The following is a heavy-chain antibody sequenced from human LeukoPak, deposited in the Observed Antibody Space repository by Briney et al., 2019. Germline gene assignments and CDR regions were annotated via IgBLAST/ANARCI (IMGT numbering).Heavy chain of an antibody. CDR1: GESIRSSNW. CDR2: IYHSGTT. Sequence: PSGTLSLTCTVSGESIRSSNWWSWVRPSPGKGLEWIGEIYHSGTTNYNPSLKSRVTISFATSTNQFFLDLSPVTAADTAVYYCSNKVYCSTTSCHPAGYWGLGSLVTVSS. CDR3: SNKVYCSTTSCHPAGY. J-gene: IGHJ4*02. D-gene: IGHD2-2*01. V-gene: IGHV4-4*02.